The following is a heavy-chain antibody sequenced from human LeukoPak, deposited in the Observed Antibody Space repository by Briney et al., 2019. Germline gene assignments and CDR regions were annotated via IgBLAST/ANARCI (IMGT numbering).Heavy chain of an antibody. Sequence: GRSLRLSCAASGFTFSSYGMHWVRLAPGKGLEWVAFIRFDESTKYYADFVKGRFTISRDNSKNTLYLQMNSLRAEDTAVYYCAKASSRHCSSTSCYTGDAFDIWGHGTVVTVSS. V-gene: IGHV3-30*02. CDR3: AKASSRHCSSTSCYTGDAFDI. CDR2: IRFDESTK. D-gene: IGHD2-2*02. CDR1: GFTFSSYG. J-gene: IGHJ3*02.